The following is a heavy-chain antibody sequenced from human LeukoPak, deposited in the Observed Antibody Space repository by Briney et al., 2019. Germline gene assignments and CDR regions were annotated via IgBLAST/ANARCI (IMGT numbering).Heavy chain of an antibody. CDR1: GYTFTGYY. J-gene: IGHJ4*02. CDR3: ARASYGGNPLGFDY. D-gene: IGHD4-23*01. CDR2: INPNSGGT. V-gene: IGHV1-2*02. Sequence: GASVKVSCKASGYTFTGYYMHWVRQAPGQGLEWMGWINPNSGGTNYAQKFQGRVTMTRDTSISTAYMELSRLRSDDTAVYYCARASYGGNPLGFDYWGQGTLVTVSS.